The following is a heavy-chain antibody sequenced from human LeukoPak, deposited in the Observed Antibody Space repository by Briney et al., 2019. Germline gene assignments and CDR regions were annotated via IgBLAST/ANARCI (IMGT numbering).Heavy chain of an antibody. J-gene: IGHJ4*02. D-gene: IGHD6-19*01. CDR1: GFIFSTYA. CDR3: ARIGSGWYWDY. Sequence: PGGSLRLSCAASGFIFSTYAMSWVRQAPGKGLEWVSVISGSDGRTHYADSVKGRFTISRDNAKNSLYLQMNSLRAEDTAVYYCARIGSGWYWDYWGQGTLVTVSS. V-gene: IGHV3-23*01. CDR2: ISGSDGRT.